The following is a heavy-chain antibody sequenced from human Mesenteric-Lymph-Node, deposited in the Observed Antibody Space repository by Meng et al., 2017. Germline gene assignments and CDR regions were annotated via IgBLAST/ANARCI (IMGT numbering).Heavy chain of an antibody. Sequence: SETLSLTCAISGDSVSSNFAAWNWIRQSPSRGLEWLGRTYYKSMWYNDYALSVKSRITISPDTSKNQFSLQLNSVTPEDTAVYYCARDAVTIPYSYYYGMDVCGQGITV. CDR2: TYYKSMWYN. CDR1: GDSVSSNFAA. V-gene: IGHV6-1*01. D-gene: IGHD4-17*01. CDR3: ARDAVTIPYSYYYGMDV. J-gene: IGHJ6*02.